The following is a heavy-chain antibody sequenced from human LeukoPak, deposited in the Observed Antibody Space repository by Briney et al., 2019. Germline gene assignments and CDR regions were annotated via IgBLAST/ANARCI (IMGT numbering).Heavy chain of an antibody. CDR1: GFTFSSYE. CDR3: ATWYYYDSSGYPLVDY. Sequence: GGSLRLSCAASGFTFSSYEMNWVRQAPGKGLEWVSYISGSGSTIYYAGSVNGRFTISRDNAKNSLYLQMNSLRAEDAAVYYGATWYYYDSSGYPLVDYWGQGTLVTVSS. D-gene: IGHD3-22*01. J-gene: IGHJ4*02. V-gene: IGHV3-48*03. CDR2: ISGSGSTI.